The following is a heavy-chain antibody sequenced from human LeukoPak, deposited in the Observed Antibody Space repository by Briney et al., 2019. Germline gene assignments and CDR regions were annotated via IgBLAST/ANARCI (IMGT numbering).Heavy chain of an antibody. CDR1: GFTFSTYA. Sequence: PGGSLRLSCAASGFTFSTYAMSWVRQAPGKGLEWVSGISVSGDFTNYADSVRGRFTISRDNSKNTLHLQMNSLRVEDTAVYYCAKRRRSSGSYCLYDMDVWGQGTTVTVSS. D-gene: IGHD1-26*01. CDR2: ISVSGDFT. V-gene: IGHV3-23*01. CDR3: AKRRRSSGSYCLYDMDV. J-gene: IGHJ6*02.